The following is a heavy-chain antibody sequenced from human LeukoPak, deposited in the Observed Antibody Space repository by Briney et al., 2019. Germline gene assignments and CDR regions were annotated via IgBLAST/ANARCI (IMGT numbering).Heavy chain of an antibody. D-gene: IGHD3-22*01. V-gene: IGHV3-30-3*01. CDR3: AREGLDYYDSSGYQGVDY. CDR2: ISYDGSNK. J-gene: IGHJ4*02. Sequence: PGGSLRLSCAASGFTFSSYAMHWVRQAPGKGLEWVAVISYDGSNKYYADSVKSRFTISRDNSKNTLYLQMNSLRAEDTAVYYCAREGLDYYDSSGYQGVDYWGQGTLVTVSS. CDR1: GFTFSSYA.